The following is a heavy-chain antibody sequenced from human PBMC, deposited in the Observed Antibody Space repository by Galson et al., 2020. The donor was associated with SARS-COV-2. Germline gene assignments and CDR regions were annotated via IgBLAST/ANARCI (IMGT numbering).Heavy chain of an antibody. CDR2: ILYDGSNE. CDR3: ARESLVVALSGVFDI. D-gene: IGHD2-15*01. J-gene: IGHJ3*02. Sequence: LSLTCAASGFNFRTHAMNWVRQAPGKGLEWVTTILYDGSNENYADSVKGQFTISRDNSKNTVYLQMNSLRPEDTAVYYCARESLVVALSGVFDIWGQGTTVTVSS. V-gene: IGHV3-30-3*01. CDR1: GFNFRTHA.